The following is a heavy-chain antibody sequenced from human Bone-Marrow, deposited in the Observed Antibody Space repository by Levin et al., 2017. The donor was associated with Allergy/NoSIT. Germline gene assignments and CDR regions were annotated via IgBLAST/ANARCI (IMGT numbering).Heavy chain of an antibody. CDR1: GFTVGNNY. CDR2: IYSGGST. V-gene: IGHV3-66*01. Sequence: GGSLRLSCAASGFTVGNNYMKWVRQAPGKGLEWVSLIYSGGSTYYADSVKGRFAISRDNSKNTLHLQMNSLRTEDTAVYYCARDRTCSGGTCYGSWGQGTLVTVSS. J-gene: IGHJ5*02. D-gene: IGHD2-15*01. CDR3: ARDRTCSGGTCYGS.